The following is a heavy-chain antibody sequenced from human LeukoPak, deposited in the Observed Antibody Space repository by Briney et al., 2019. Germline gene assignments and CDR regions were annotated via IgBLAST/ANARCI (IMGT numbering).Heavy chain of an antibody. D-gene: IGHD1-26*01. J-gene: IGHJ4*02. Sequence: TSETLSLTCAVYGGSFSGYYWSWIRQPPGKGLEWIGEINHSGSTNYNPSLKSRVTMSVDTSKNQFSLRLSSVTAADTAVYYCARDYGYSGSHWDYWGQGTLVTVSS. CDR2: INHSGST. V-gene: IGHV4-34*01. CDR1: GGSFSGYY. CDR3: ARDYGYSGSHWDY.